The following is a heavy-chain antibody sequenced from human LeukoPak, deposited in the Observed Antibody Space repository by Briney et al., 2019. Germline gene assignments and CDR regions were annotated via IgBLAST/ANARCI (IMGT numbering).Heavy chain of an antibody. D-gene: IGHD3-10*01. J-gene: IGHJ6*02. CDR3: ARVGGSGSPVLFGMDV. CDR2: ISSSSSYI. CDR1: GFTFSSYA. Sequence: GGSLRLSCAASGFTFSSYAMSWVRQAPGKGLEWVSSISSSSSYIYYADSVKGRFTISRDNAKNSLYLQMNSLRAEDTAVYYCARVGGSGSPVLFGMDVWGQGTTVTVSS. V-gene: IGHV3-21*01.